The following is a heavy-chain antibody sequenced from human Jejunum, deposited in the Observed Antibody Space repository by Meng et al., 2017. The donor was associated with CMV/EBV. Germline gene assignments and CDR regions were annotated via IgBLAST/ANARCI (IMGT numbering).Heavy chain of an antibody. J-gene: IGHJ4*02. V-gene: IGHV1-2*02. D-gene: IGHD2-2*01. CDR3: ARGPYCSSINCYGAD. Sequence: QVQLVLCGAEVTKPVASVKVSCKASGYTFTGYYIHWVRQAPGQGLEWMGWIYPNDGDTKYAQRFQGRVTMTRDTSTSMAYMDLSSLRSDDTAVYYCARGPYCSSINCYGADWGQGTLVTVAS. CDR2: IYPNDGDT. CDR1: GYTFTGYY.